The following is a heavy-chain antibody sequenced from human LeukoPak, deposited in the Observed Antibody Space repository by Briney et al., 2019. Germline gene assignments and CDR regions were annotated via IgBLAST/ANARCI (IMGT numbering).Heavy chain of an antibody. J-gene: IGHJ4*02. Sequence: PGGSLRLSCAASGFTFSSYAMHRVRQAPGKGLEWVAVISYDGSNKYYADSVKGRFTISRDNSKNTLYLQMNSLRAEDTAVYYCAKDGADYYDSSGYSDYWGQGTLVTVSS. V-gene: IGHV3-30-3*01. CDR3: AKDGADYYDSSGYSDY. CDR1: GFTFSSYA. CDR2: ISYDGSNK. D-gene: IGHD3-22*01.